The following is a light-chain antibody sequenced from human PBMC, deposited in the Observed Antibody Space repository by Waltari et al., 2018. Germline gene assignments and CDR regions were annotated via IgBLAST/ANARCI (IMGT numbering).Light chain of an antibody. CDR2: GAS. Sequence: EIVLTQSPGPLSLSPGEIATLSCRASQSVSSSYLAWYQQKPGQAPRLLIYGASSRATGIPDRFSGSGSGTDFTLTISRLEPEDFAVYYCQQYGSSPRTFGQGTKVEIK. V-gene: IGKV3-20*01. CDR1: QSVSSSY. J-gene: IGKJ1*01. CDR3: QQYGSSPRT.